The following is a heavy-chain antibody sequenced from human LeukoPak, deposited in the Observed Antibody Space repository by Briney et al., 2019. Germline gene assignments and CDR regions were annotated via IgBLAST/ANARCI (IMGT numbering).Heavy chain of an antibody. Sequence: PGGSLRLSCAASGFSFSSYWMHWVRQAPGEGLVWVSRIDSFGSSATYADSVKGRFTVPRDNAKNTLYLQMNSLRAEDAAVYYCASSTYSGSHWDAFNIWGQGTMVTVPS. D-gene: IGHD1-26*01. CDR2: IDSFGSSA. CDR1: GFSFSSYW. V-gene: IGHV3-74*03. J-gene: IGHJ3*02. CDR3: ASSTYSGSHWDAFNI.